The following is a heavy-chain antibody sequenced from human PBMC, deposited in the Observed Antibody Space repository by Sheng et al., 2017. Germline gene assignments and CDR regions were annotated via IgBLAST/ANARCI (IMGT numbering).Heavy chain of an antibody. Sequence: QVQLVQSGAEVKKPGASVKVSCKASGYTFTSYGISWVRQAPGQGLEWMGWISAYNGNTNYAQKLQGRVTMTTDTSTSTAYMELRSLRSDDTAVYYCARDGISHDYSNYAPYYYYYMDVWGQGTTVTVSS. CDR1: GYTFTSYG. CDR3: ARDGISHDYSNYAPYYYYYMDV. CDR2: ISAYNGNT. V-gene: IGHV1-18*01. D-gene: IGHD4-4*01. J-gene: IGHJ6*03.